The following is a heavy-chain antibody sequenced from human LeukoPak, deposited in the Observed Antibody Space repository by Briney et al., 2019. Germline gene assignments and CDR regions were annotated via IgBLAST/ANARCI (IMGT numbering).Heavy chain of an antibody. J-gene: IGHJ4*02. CDR2: IYYGGST. V-gene: IGHV4-39*07. CDR1: GGSFSSSDDY. CDR3: AGGVGATTYF. Sequence: PSETLSLTCTVSGGSFSSSDDYWGWIRQPPGKGLEWIGVIYYGGSTYYRPSLKSRATISMDTSKGQLSLRLTSVTAADTAVYYCAGGVGATTYFWGQGTLVTVSS. D-gene: IGHD1-26*01.